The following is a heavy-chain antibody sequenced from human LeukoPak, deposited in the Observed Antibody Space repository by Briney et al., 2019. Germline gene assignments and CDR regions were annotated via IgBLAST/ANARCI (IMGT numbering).Heavy chain of an antibody. CDR1: GGSISSGGYS. Sequence: PSQTLSLSCAVSGGSISSGGYSWSWIRQPPGKGLEWIGYICHSGSTYYNPSLKSRVTISVDTFKNQFSLKLSSVTAADTAVYYCARHRGSGHHYFDHWGQGTLVTVSS. V-gene: IGHV4-30-2*01. CDR3: ARHRGSGHHYFDH. D-gene: IGHD2-15*01. CDR2: ICHSGST. J-gene: IGHJ4*02.